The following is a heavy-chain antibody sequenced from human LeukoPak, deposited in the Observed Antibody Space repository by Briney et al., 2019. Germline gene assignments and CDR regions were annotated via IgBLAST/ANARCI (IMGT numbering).Heavy chain of an antibody. Sequence: PSETLSLTCTVSGGSISSGDYYWSWIRQPPGKGLEWIGYIYYSGSTYYNPSLKSRVTISVDTSKNQFSLKLSSVTAADTAVYYCARDSPITIFGVVISATTDAFDIWGQGTMVTVSS. CDR3: ARDSPITIFGVVISATTDAFDI. CDR2: IYYSGST. J-gene: IGHJ3*02. V-gene: IGHV4-30-4*08. CDR1: GGSISSGDYY. D-gene: IGHD3-3*01.